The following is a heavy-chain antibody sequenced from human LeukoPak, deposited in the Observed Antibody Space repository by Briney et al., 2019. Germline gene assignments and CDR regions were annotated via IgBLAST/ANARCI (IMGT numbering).Heavy chain of an antibody. CDR2: TYYSGST. V-gene: IGHV4-59*08. Sequence: SETLSLTCAVYGGSFSGYYWSWIRQPPGKGLEWIGYTYYSGSTNYNPSLKSRVTISVDTSKNQFSLKLSSVTAADTAVYYCARHADYYDSSGYTHDAFDIWGQGTMVTVSS. D-gene: IGHD3-22*01. CDR1: GGSFSGYY. CDR3: ARHADYYDSSGYTHDAFDI. J-gene: IGHJ3*02.